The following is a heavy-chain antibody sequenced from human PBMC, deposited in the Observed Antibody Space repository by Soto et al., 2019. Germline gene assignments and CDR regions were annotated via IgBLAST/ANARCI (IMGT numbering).Heavy chain of an antibody. J-gene: IGHJ6*02. CDR2: ISGSGGRT. D-gene: IGHD3-3*01. V-gene: IGHV3-23*01. Sequence: EGQLLESGGGLVQPGGSLRLSCAASGFTFSSYAMSWVRQVPGKGLEWVSAISGSGGRTYYADSVKGRYTISRDNSKNTLYLQMNSLRAEDTAVYYCAKDDYDFWSAQAYYGMDVWGQGTTVTVSS. CDR3: AKDDYDFWSAQAYYGMDV. CDR1: GFTFSSYA.